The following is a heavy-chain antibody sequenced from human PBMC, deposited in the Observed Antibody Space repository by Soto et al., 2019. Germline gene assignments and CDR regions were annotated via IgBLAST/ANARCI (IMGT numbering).Heavy chain of an antibody. CDR2: IRWNSGSI. CDR1: GFTFDDYA. V-gene: IGHV3-9*01. Sequence: EVQLVESGGGLVQPGRSLRLSCADSGFTFDDYAMHWVRQAPGKGLEWVSGIRWNSGSIGYADSVKGRFTISRDNAKNSLYLQMNSLRAEDTALYYCAKDKGYSYGYGMDVWGQGTTVTVSS. D-gene: IGHD5-18*01. J-gene: IGHJ6*02. CDR3: AKDKGYSYGYGMDV.